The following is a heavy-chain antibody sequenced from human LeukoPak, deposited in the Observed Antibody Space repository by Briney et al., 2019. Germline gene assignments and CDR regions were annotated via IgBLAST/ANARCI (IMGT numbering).Heavy chain of an antibody. J-gene: IGHJ4*02. V-gene: IGHV3-7*01. D-gene: IGHD1-1*01. CDR1: GFIFSTYW. Sequence: PGGSLRLSCAASGFIFSTYWMMWARQAPGKGLESVANMKGDGSEIHYVDSVKGRFTISRDNARNTLYLQMNSLRAEDTAVYYCAREGYNWNENDYWGQGTLVTVSS. CDR2: MKGDGSEI. CDR3: AREGYNWNENDY.